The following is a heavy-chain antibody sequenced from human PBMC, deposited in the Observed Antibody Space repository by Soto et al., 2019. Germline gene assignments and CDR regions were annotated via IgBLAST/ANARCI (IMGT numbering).Heavy chain of an antibody. J-gene: IGHJ4*02. CDR3: ARLVDIVATTAWDGYSPFDY. D-gene: IGHD5-12*01. Sequence: NPSETLSLTCTVSGGSVSSGSYYWSWIRQPPGKGLEWIGYIYYSGSTNYNPSLKSRVTISVDTSKNQFSLKLSSVTAADTAVYYCARLVDIVATTAWDGYSPFDYWGQGTLVTVSS. CDR1: GGSVSSGSYY. CDR2: IYYSGST. V-gene: IGHV4-61*01.